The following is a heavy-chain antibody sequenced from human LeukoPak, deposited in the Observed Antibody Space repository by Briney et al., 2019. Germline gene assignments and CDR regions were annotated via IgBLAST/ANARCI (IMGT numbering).Heavy chain of an antibody. CDR1: GYTFTSYY. V-gene: IGHV1-46*01. Sequence: ASVKVSCKTSGYTFTSYYLHWVRQAPGQGPEWMSIINPSGASTSYEQKFQGRVTMTSDTSTSRVYMELSSLRSEDTAVYYCARGIVTAAGTGGWYFDYWGQGTLVTVSS. D-gene: IGHD6-13*01. J-gene: IGHJ4*02. CDR3: ARGIVTAAGTGGWYFDY. CDR2: INPSGAST.